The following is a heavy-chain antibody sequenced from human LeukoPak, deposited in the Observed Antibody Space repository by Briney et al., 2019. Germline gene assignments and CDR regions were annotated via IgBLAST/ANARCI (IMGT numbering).Heavy chain of an antibody. CDR3: ARGAYDDAFEM. Sequence: SETLSLTCTVSGYSLSSVYYWGWIRQPPGKGLEWFGSIYHIGSTSYNPSLKSRVTTSVHTSKNPSSLQLSCVTAPDTAVFYCARGAYDDAFEMWAKGTVVSVFS. J-gene: IGHJ3*02. V-gene: IGHV4-38-2*02. D-gene: IGHD3-22*01. CDR2: IYHIGST. CDR1: GYSLSSVYY.